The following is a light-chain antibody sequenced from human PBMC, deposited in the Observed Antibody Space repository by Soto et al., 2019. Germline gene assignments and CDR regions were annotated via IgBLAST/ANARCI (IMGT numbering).Light chain of an antibody. CDR3: CSYAGSYTEV. V-gene: IGLV2-11*01. Sequence: QSALTQPRSVSGSPGQSVTISCTGTSSDVGGYNYVSWYQQHPGKAPKLMIYDVSKRPSGVPDRFSGSKSGNTASLTFSGLQAEDEADYYCCSYAGSYTEVFGGGTKLTVL. CDR1: SSDVGGYNY. CDR2: DVS. J-gene: IGLJ2*01.